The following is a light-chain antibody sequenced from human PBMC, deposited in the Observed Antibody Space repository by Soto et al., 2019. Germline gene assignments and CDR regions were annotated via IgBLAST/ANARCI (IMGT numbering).Light chain of an antibody. Sequence: EIVMTQSPATLSGSPGERATLSCRASQSVSSNLAWYQQKPGQAPRLLIYGASTRATGIPARFSGSGSGTEFTLTISSLQSEDFAVYYCQQYNNWPPWTF. J-gene: IGKJ1*01. CDR2: GAS. CDR1: QSVSSN. CDR3: QQYNNWPPWT. V-gene: IGKV3-15*01.